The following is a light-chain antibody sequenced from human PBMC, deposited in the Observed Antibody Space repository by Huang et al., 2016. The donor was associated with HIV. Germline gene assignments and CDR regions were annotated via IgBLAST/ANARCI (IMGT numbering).Light chain of an antibody. J-gene: IGKJ4*01. CDR1: QDINNF. Sequence: DIQMTQSPSSLSASVGDRVTITCQASQDINNFLNWYQQKPGKAPKLLILDASNLQTGVPSRFSGSGSGTHFTFTITILQRDDIGTYYCQQYDDVPISFGGGTKV. CDR3: QQYDDVPIS. V-gene: IGKV1-33*01. CDR2: DAS.